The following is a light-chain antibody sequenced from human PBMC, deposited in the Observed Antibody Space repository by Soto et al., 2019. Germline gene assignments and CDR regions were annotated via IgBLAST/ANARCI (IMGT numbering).Light chain of an antibody. Sequence: EIVLTQSPGTLSLSPGERATLSCRASQSVSSSYLAWYQQKPGQAPRLLIYGASSRATGIPDRFSGSGSGTDFTLTISRLEPEDFAVYYCQQYKDNPWTFGQGTKVDI. CDR1: QSVSSSY. CDR3: QQYKDNPWT. J-gene: IGKJ1*01. V-gene: IGKV3-20*01. CDR2: GAS.